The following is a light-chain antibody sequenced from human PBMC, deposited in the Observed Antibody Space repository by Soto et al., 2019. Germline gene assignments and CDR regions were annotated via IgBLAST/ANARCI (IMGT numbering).Light chain of an antibody. J-gene: IGKJ4*01. Sequence: DIQMTQSPSSVSASVGDRVTITCRASQDISSDLAWYQHRPGKGPKFLIYAASTLQNGVPSRFSGSGSGTDFTLTINILQPEEFAPYFCQQASSLPLSFGGGTKVEIK. CDR2: AAS. CDR1: QDISSD. CDR3: QQASSLPLS. V-gene: IGKV1-12*01.